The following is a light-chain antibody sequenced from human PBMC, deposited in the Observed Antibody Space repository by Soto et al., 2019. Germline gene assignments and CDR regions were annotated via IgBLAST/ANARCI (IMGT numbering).Light chain of an antibody. CDR3: QQYNNWPPWT. CDR2: GAS. Sequence: EVVMNQSAAPPAVTPGERITLSFRASQSVSSNLAWYQQKVGQAPRLLIYGASTRATGIPARFSGSGSGTEFTLTISSLQSEDFAVYYCQQYNNWPPWTFGQGTKVAIK. J-gene: IGKJ1*01. CDR1: QSVSSN. V-gene: IGKV3-15*01.